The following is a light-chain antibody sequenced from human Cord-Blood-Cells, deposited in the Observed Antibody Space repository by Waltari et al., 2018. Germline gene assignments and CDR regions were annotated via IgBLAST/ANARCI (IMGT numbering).Light chain of an antibody. CDR1: SSDVGGYNY. CDR2: DVS. J-gene: IGLJ2*01. Sequence: QSALTQPASVSGSPGQSLTISCTGTSSDVGGYNYVSWYQQHQGKAPKLMIYDVSNRPSGVSNRFSGSKSGNTASLTISGLQAEDEADYYCSSYTSSSTLVFGGGTKLTVL. CDR3: SSYTSSSTLV. V-gene: IGLV2-14*01.